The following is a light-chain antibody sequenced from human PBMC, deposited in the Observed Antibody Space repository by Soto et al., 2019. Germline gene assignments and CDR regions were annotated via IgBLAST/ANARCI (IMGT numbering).Light chain of an antibody. CDR1: PGIDRW. V-gene: IGKV1-12*01. CDR3: QQANTVART. Sequence: DIHMTQSPSSVSASLGDRVTVSXRASPGIDRWLAWYQQQSGXAPKXXXAYXSSLVRGGPSRFSGSGSGTDFTLTISSLQPEYFANYYCQQANTVARTVGGGTKVEIK. CDR2: YXS. J-gene: IGKJ4*01.